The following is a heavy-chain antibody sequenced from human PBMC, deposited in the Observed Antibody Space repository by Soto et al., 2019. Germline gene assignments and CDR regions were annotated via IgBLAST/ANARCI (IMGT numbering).Heavy chain of an antibody. Sequence: GGSLRLSCAASGFRFSIYSMNWVRQAPGKGLEWSAYITSDTKTIKYADSVKGRFTISRDNGKNSVYLHMNSLRDEDTAVYYCARSVEGHFDYWGQGTVVTVSS. CDR2: ITSDTKTI. D-gene: IGHD6-19*01. J-gene: IGHJ4*02. V-gene: IGHV3-48*02. CDR1: GFRFSIYS. CDR3: ARSVEGHFDY.